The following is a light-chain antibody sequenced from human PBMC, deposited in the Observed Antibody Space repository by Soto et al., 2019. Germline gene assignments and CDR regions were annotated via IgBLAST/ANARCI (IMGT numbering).Light chain of an antibody. Sequence: QSALTQPASVSGSPGQSIPISCTGTRSDVGVYNYVSWYQQHPGKAPKLMIYEVSNRPSGVSDRFSGSKSGNTASLTISGLQAEDEADYYCSSYTTSSTPHYVFGTGTKLTVL. V-gene: IGLV2-14*01. CDR1: RSDVGVYNY. CDR2: EVS. J-gene: IGLJ1*01. CDR3: SSYTTSSTPHYV.